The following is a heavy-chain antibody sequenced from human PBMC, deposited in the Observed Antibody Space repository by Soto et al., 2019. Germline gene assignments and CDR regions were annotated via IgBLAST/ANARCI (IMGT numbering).Heavy chain of an antibody. V-gene: IGHV3-43*01. CDR1: GFTFDDYT. CDR2: ISWDGGST. CDR3: AKGLVVTVILSYFDY. D-gene: IGHD2-21*02. J-gene: IGHJ4*02. Sequence: EVQLVESGGVVVQPGGSLRLSCAASGFTFDDYTMHWVRQAPGKGLEWVSLISWDGGSTYYADSVKGRFTISRDNSKNSRYLQMNSLRTGDTALYYCAKGLVVTVILSYFDYWGQGTLVTVSS.